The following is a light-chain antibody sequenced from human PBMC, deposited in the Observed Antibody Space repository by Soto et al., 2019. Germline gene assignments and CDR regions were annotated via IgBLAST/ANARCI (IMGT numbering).Light chain of an antibody. CDR2: DAS. CDR3: QQYGSSPWT. Sequence: EIVMTQSPATLSVSPGEGATFSCRASQSINTKIAWYQLKPGQAPRLLIYDASIRATGIPARFSGSGSGTEFSLTINRLEPEDFAVYYCQQYGSSPWTFGQGTKVDIK. J-gene: IGKJ1*01. V-gene: IGKV3-15*01. CDR1: QSINTK.